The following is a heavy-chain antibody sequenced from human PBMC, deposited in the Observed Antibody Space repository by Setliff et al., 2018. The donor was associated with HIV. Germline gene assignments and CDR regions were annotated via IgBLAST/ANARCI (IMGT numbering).Heavy chain of an antibody. CDR3: ARDMQQLGFGPPRGMDV. CDR1: GYTFTRFG. J-gene: IGHJ6*02. V-gene: IGHV1-18*01. D-gene: IGHD6-13*01. Sequence: ASVKVSCKASGYTFTRFGISWVRQAPGQGLEWMGWISGHNGHTDYAQKFQGRVTVTTDTSTETAYMELRSLRSDDTAVYYCARDMQQLGFGPPRGMDVWGQGTTVTVSS. CDR2: ISGHNGHT.